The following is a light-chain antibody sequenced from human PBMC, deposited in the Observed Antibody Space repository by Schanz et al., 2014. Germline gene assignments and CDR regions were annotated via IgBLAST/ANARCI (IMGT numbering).Light chain of an antibody. J-gene: IGLJ3*02. CDR2: GNY. CDR3: ETWDDSLKGPV. Sequence: QSVLTQPPSVSGAPGQRVTISCTGSSSNIGAGYDVHWYQQLPGAAPKLLIYGNYRRPSGVPDRFSGSRSGTSASLAITGLQAEDEADYYCETWDDSLKGPVFGGGTKLTVL. CDR1: SSNIGAGYD. V-gene: IGLV1-40*01.